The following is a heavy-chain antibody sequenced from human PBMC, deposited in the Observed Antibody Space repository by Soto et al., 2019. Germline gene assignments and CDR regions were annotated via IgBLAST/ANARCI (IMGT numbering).Heavy chain of an antibody. D-gene: IGHD5-12*01. CDR1: GASISSGDYY. CDR3: ARAWHYYYYGLDV. Sequence: SETLSLTCTVSGASISSGDYYWSWIRQSPGKGLEYIGYIYHSGTTYYNPSLKSRVIMSLDTSKNQFSLKLNPVTAADTAVYYCARAWHYYYYGLDVWGQGTTVTVSS. J-gene: IGHJ6*02. V-gene: IGHV4-30-4*01. CDR2: IYHSGTT.